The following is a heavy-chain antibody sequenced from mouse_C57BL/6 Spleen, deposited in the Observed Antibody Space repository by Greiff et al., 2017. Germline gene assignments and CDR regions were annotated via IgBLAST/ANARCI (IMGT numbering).Heavy chain of an antibody. J-gene: IGHJ2*01. D-gene: IGHD2-4*01. V-gene: IGHV5-16*01. CDR1: GFTFSDYY. CDR3: ARDSHYDYDGFDY. CDR2: INYDGSST. Sequence: EVKLMESEGGLVQPGSSMKLSCTASGFTFSDYYMAWVRQVPEKGLEWVANINYDGSSTYYLDSLKSRFIISRDNAKNILYLQMSSLKSEDTATYYCARDSHYDYDGFDYWGQGTTLTVSS.